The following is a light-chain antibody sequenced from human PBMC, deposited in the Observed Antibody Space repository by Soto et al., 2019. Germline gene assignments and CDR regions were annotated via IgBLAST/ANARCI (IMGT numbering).Light chain of an antibody. CDR3: QQYGTSPLT. CDR2: GTS. Sequence: NVLTQSPGTVSLSPFERASLSFRAGQSVSSSYLAWYQQKPGQSPRLLIYGTSSRATGIPDRFSGSGSGTDFTLTISRLEPEDFAVYYCQQYGTSPLTFGGGTKV. J-gene: IGKJ4*01. V-gene: IGKV3-20*01. CDR1: QSVSSSY.